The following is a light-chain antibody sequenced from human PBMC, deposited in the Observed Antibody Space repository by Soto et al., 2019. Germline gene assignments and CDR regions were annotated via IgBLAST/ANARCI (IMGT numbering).Light chain of an antibody. V-gene: IGLV2-14*03. CDR2: DVS. J-gene: IGLJ7*01. CDR1: SNDVGGYNY. CDR3: SAYTGSNTAV. Sequence: QPVLTQPASVSGSPGQSITISCTGTSNDVGGYNYVSWYQQYPGKAPQLMIYDVSYRPSGVSNRFSGSKSGNTASLTISGLRPEDEADYYCSAYTGSNTAVFGGGTQLTVL.